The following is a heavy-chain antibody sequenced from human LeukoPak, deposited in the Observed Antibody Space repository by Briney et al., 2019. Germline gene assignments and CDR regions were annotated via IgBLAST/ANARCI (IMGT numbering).Heavy chain of an antibody. Sequence: PGGSLRLSCAASGFTFSSYNMNWVRQAPGKGLEWVSSISSTSNYIYYADSVKGRFTISRDYAKNSLYPQMNSLRAEDTAVYYCARVNGESGGDYDYWGQGTLVTVSS. CDR1: GFTFSSYN. CDR2: ISSTSNYI. J-gene: IGHJ4*02. D-gene: IGHD4-17*01. CDR3: ARVNGESGGDYDY. V-gene: IGHV3-21*01.